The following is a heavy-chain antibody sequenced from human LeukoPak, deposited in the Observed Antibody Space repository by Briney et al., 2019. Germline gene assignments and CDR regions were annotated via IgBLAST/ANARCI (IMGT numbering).Heavy chain of an antibody. V-gene: IGHV3-64*01. D-gene: IGHD3-22*01. CDR3: ARTAAIFDSSGYYFDY. CDR1: GFTFSSYA. Sequence: PGGSLRLSCAASGFTFSSYAMHWVRQAPGKGLEYVSAISSNGGSTYYANSVKGRFTISRDNSKNTLYLQMGSLRAEDMAVYYCARTAAIFDSSGYYFDYWGQGTLVTVSS. J-gene: IGHJ4*02. CDR2: ISSNGGST.